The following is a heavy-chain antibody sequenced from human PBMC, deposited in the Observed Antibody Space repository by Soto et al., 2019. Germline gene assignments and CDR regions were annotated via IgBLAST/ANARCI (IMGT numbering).Heavy chain of an antibody. V-gene: IGHV3-23*01. CDR3: AKDYGYYDSSGYLDY. CDR2: ISGSGGST. Sequence: GGSLRLSCAASGFTFSSYAMSWVRQAPGKGLEWVSAISGSGGSTYYADSVKGRFTISRDNSKNTLYLQMNSLRAEYTAVYFCAKDYGYYDSSGYLDYWGQGTLVTVSS. D-gene: IGHD3-22*01. CDR1: GFTFSSYA. J-gene: IGHJ4*02.